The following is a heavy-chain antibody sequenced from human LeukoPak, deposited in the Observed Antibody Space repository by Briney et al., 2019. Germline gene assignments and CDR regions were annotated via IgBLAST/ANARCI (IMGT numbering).Heavy chain of an antibody. Sequence: SETLSLTCTVSGGSISSSSYYWGWIRQPPGKGLEWIGSIYYSGSTYYNPSLKSRVTIPVDTSKNQFSLKLSSVTAADTAVYYCASDFWSGFRYNWFDPWGQGTLVTVSS. CDR3: ASDFWSGFRYNWFDP. J-gene: IGHJ5*02. D-gene: IGHD3-3*01. CDR2: IYYSGST. CDR1: GGSISSSSYY. V-gene: IGHV4-39*07.